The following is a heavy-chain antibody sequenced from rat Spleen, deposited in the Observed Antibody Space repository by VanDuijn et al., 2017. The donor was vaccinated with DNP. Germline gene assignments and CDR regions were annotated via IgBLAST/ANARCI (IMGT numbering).Heavy chain of an antibody. CDR1: GFTFSNYG. Sequence: EVQLVESGGGLVQPGRSLKLSCAASGFTFSNYGMAWVRQAPTKGLEWVASITNSGGSTYYRDSVKGRFTISRDNAKSTLYLQMNSLRSEDTATYYCTRGLGAQNWFAYWGQGTLVTVSS. D-gene: IGHD5-1*01. J-gene: IGHJ3*01. V-gene: IGHV5S13*01. CDR2: ITNSGGST. CDR3: TRGLGAQNWFAY.